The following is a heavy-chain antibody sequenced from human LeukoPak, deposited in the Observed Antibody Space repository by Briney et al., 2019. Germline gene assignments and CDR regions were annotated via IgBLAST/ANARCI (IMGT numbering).Heavy chain of an antibody. CDR3: ARELGYSESYYGDLDY. J-gene: IGHJ4*02. CDR1: GGTFSSYA. Sequence: GSSVKVSCKASGGTFSSYAISWVRQAPGQGLEWMGGIIPIFGTANYAQKFQGRVTITTDESTSTAYMELSSLRSEDTAVYYCARELGYSESYYGDLDYWGQGTLVTVSS. D-gene: IGHD1-26*01. CDR2: IIPIFGTA. V-gene: IGHV1-69*05.